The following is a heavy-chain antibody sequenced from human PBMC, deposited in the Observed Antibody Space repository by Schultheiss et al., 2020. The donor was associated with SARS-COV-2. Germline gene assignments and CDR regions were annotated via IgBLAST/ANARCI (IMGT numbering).Heavy chain of an antibody. D-gene: IGHD4-23*01. CDR1: GFTFSSYG. CDR3: ARADDYGGNSLDH. V-gene: IGHV3-30*19. J-gene: IGHJ4*02. CDR2: ISYDGSNK. Sequence: GGSLRLSCAASGFTFSSYGMHWVRQAPGKGLEWVAVISYDGSNKYYADSVKGRFTISRDNSKNTLYLQMNSLRAEDTAVYYCARADDYGGNSLDHWGQGTLVTVSS.